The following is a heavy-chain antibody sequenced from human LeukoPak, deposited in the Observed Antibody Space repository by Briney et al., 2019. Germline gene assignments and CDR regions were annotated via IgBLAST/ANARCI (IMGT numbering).Heavy chain of an antibody. Sequence: SVKVSCKASGGTFSSYAISWVRQAPGQGLEWMGRIIPILGIANYAQKFQGRVMITADKSTSTAYMELSSLRSEDTAVYYCARDRGGDIVLITNPPYGMDVWGQGTTVTVSS. CDR3: ARDRGGDIVLITNPPYGMDV. D-gene: IGHD2-8*01. J-gene: IGHJ6*02. CDR1: GGTFSSYA. CDR2: IIPILGIA. V-gene: IGHV1-69*04.